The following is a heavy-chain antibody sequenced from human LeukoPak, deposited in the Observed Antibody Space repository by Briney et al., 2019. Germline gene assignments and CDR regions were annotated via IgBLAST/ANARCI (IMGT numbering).Heavy chain of an antibody. Sequence: GGSLRLSCAASGFTFSTYWMSWVRQAPGKGLQWVVNIKPDGSEKYYVDSVKGRFTISRDNAKNSVDLQMNSLRVGDTAVYYCARGQSWAFDFWGQGTLVTVSS. D-gene: IGHD1-26*01. CDR1: GFTFSTYW. V-gene: IGHV3-7*05. CDR3: ARGQSWAFDF. J-gene: IGHJ4*02. CDR2: IKPDGSEK.